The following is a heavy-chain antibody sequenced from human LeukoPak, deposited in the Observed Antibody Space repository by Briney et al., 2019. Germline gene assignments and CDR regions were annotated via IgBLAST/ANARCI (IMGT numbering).Heavy chain of an antibody. CDR3: ARGSTYYDSSGQVPFDY. D-gene: IGHD3-22*01. CDR1: GFTFSSYS. CDR2: ISGSSSTI. V-gene: IGHV3-48*01. J-gene: IGHJ4*02. Sequence: GGSLRLSCAASGFTFSSYSMNWVRQAPGKGLEWGSYISGSSSTIYYADSVKGRFTISRDNGKNTLYLQMNSLRAEDTAVCYCARGSTYYDSSGQVPFDYWGQGTLVTVPS.